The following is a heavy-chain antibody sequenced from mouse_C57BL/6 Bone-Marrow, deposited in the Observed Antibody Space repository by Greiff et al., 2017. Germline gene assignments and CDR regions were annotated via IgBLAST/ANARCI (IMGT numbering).Heavy chain of an antibody. V-gene: IGHV1-63*01. D-gene: IGHD2-4*01. CDR3: ARGYDYDEGFAY. J-gene: IGHJ3*01. CDR2: IYPGGGYT. CDR1: GYTFTNYW. Sequence: QVQLQQSGPELVSPGTSVQMSSKASGYTFTNYWFGWAKLRPGHGLEWIGDIYPGGGYTNYNEKCKGQATLTADKASSPAYMQFSSLTSEDSAIYYCARGYDYDEGFAYWGQGTLVTVAA.